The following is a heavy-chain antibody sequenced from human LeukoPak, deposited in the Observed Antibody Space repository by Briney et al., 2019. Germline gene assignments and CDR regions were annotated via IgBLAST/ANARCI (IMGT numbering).Heavy chain of an antibody. CDR3: ARRLAYCGGDCYSFAFDI. J-gene: IGHJ3*02. Sequence: GGSLRLSCAASGFTFSSYCMHWVRQAPGKGLVWVSRINSDGSSTSYADSVKGRFTISRDNAKNTLYLQMNSLRAEDTAVYYCARRLAYCGGDCYSFAFDIWGQGTMVTVSS. D-gene: IGHD2-21*02. V-gene: IGHV3-74*01. CDR2: INSDGSST. CDR1: GFTFSSYC.